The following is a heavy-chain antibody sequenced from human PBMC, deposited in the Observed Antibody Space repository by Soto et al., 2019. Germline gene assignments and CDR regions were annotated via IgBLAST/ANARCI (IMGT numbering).Heavy chain of an antibody. D-gene: IGHD2-21*02. J-gene: IGHJ6*02. V-gene: IGHV3-21*01. CDR3: ARAGVTLYYYYGMDV. CDR2: ISSSSSYI. CDR1: GFTFSSYS. Sequence: GGSLRLSCAASGFTFSSYSMNWVRQAPGKGLEWVSSISSSSSYIYYADSVKGRFTISRDNAKNSLYLQMNSLRAEDTAVYYCARAGVTLYYYYGMDVWGQGTTVTVSS.